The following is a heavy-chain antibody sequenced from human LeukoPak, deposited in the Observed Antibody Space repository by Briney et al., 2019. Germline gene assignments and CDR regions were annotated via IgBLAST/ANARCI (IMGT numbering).Heavy chain of an antibody. Sequence: GSVMITCKASGYTFTIYGISWVRRAPGQGLEWMGWISAYNGNTNYAQKLQGVLPMTPDTSTSTAHMELRSLRSDDTAVYYCARVVPAAIRNWFDPCGERGILADSS. V-gene: IGHV1-18*01. J-gene: IGHJ5*02. D-gene: IGHD2-2*01. CDR2: ISAYNGNT. CDR3: ARVVPAAIRNWFDP. CDR1: GYTFTIYG.